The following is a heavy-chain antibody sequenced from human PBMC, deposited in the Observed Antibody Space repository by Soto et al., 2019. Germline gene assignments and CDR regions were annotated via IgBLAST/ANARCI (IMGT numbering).Heavy chain of an antibody. J-gene: IGHJ4*02. D-gene: IGHD4-4*01. CDR2: INPNSGGT. Sequence: SLNFSCNASGYTFTACYIHWLRQAPVQVLEWMGWINPNSGGTNYAQKFQGRVTMTRDTSISTAYMELSRLRSDDTAVYYCAMTTVTTGFDYWGQGTLVTVSS. CDR3: AMTTVTTGFDY. V-gene: IGHV1-2*02. CDR1: GYTFTACY.